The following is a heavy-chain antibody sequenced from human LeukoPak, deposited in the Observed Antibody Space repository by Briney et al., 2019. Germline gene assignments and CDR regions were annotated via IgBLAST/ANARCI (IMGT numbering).Heavy chain of an antibody. CDR3: ARDRLPYYYDSSGWGFDY. D-gene: IGHD3-22*01. V-gene: IGHV3-21*01. J-gene: IGHJ4*02. CDR2: ISSSSSYI. Sequence: GGSLRLSCAASGFTFSSYSMNWVRQAPGKGLEWVSSISSSSSYIYYADSVKGRFTISRDNAKNSLYLQMNSLRAEDTAVYYCARDRLPYYYDSSGWGFDYWGQRTLVTVSS. CDR1: GFTFSSYS.